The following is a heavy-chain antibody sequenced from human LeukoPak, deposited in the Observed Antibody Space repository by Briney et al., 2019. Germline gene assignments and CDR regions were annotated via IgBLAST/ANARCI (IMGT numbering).Heavy chain of an antibody. CDR3: ARGTRQNYYDSSGYYYY. CDR1: GYTFTSYY. Sequence: ASVKVSCTASGYTFTSYYMHWVRQAPGQGLEWMGIINPSGGSTSYAQKFQGRVTMTRDTSTSTVYMELSSLRSEDTAVYYCARGTRQNYYDSSGYYYYWGQGTLVTVSS. D-gene: IGHD3-22*01. V-gene: IGHV1-46*01. J-gene: IGHJ4*02. CDR2: INPSGGST.